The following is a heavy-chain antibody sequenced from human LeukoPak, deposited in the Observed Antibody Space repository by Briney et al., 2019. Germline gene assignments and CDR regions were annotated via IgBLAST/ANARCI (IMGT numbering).Heavy chain of an antibody. J-gene: IGHJ4*02. CDR1: GGSISSYY. Sequence: SETLSLTCTVSGGSISSYYWSWIRQPPGKGLEWIGYICYSGSTNYNPSLKSRVTISVDTSKNQFSLKLSSVTAADTAVYYCARGRGYDSDYWGQGTLVTVSS. D-gene: IGHD5-12*01. V-gene: IGHV4-59*01. CDR3: ARGRGYDSDY. CDR2: ICYSGST.